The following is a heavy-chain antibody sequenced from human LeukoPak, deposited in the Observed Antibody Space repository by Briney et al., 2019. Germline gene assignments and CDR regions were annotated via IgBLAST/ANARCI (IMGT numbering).Heavy chain of an antibody. V-gene: IGHV3-30*18. CDR1: GFTFSSYG. Sequence: GGSLRLSCAASGFTFSSYGMHWVRQAPGKGLEWVAVISNDGSKKYYADSVRGRFTISRDNSENTLYLRMNGLRAEDTAVYYCAKLASIVGANTYWGQGTMVTVSS. D-gene: IGHD1-26*01. CDR3: AKLASIVGANTY. CDR2: ISNDGSKK. J-gene: IGHJ3*01.